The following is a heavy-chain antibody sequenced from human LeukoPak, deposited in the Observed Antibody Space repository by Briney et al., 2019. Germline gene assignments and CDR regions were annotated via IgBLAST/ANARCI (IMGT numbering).Heavy chain of an antibody. CDR2: IYYSGST. D-gene: IGHD2-2*01. V-gene: IGHV4-39*07. CDR3: ARVCYTSYAPYYFDY. Sequence: SQTLSLTCSVSGGSISSSSYYWGWIRQPPGKGLEWIGRIYYSGSTYYNPSLKSRVTISVDTSKNQFSLKLSSVTAADTAVYYCARVCYTSYAPYYFDYWGQGTLVTVSS. CDR1: GGSISSSSYY. J-gene: IGHJ4*02.